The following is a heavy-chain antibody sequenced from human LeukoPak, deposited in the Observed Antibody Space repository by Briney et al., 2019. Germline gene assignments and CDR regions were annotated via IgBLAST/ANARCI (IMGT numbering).Heavy chain of an antibody. CDR3: ARQPYSSSPFDY. CDR1: GYSINNYW. D-gene: IGHD6-6*01. Sequence: GESLQISCKGSGYSINNYWIGWVRQMPGKGLEWMGIIYPGDSDTRYSPSFQGQVTISADKSISTAYLQWSSLKASDTAMYYCARQPYSSSPFDYWGQGTLVTVSS. CDR2: IYPGDSDT. J-gene: IGHJ4*02. V-gene: IGHV5-51*01.